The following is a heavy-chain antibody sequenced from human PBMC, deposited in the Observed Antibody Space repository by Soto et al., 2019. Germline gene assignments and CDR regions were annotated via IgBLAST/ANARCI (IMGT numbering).Heavy chain of an antibody. CDR3: ATSSCGNECQPNRAFYYFGWDV. Sequence: QVQLVQSGAEVRKPGSSVKVSCRASGGTFSDFTVTWVRQAPGQGLEWMGGIIPILEATKYAQTFQDRVTFTADESTSTVFMELSSLRSEDTAVYFCATSSCGNECQPNRAFYYFGWDVWGQGTTVTVSS. J-gene: IGHJ6*02. V-gene: IGHV1-69*01. CDR2: IIPILEAT. D-gene: IGHD2-21*01. CDR1: GGTFSDFT.